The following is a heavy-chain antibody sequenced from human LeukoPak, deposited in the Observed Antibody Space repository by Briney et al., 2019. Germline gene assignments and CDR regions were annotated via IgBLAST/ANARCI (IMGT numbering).Heavy chain of an antibody. D-gene: IGHD3-10*01. CDR2: IRSKAYGGTT. J-gene: IGHJ4*02. CDR1: GFTFGDYA. Sequence: PGGSLRLSCTASGFTFGDYAMSWVRQAPGKGLEWVGFIRSKAYGGTTEYAASVKGRFTISRDDSKSIAYLQMNSLKTEDTAVYYCTALWFGELWTFDYWGQGTLVTVSS. V-gene: IGHV3-49*04. CDR3: TALWFGELWTFDY.